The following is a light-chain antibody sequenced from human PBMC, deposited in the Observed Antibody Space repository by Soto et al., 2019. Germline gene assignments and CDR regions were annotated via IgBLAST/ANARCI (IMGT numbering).Light chain of an antibody. J-gene: IGKJ1*01. CDR2: GAS. Sequence: EIVMTQSPATLSVSPGERATLSCRASQRVGSNLAWYQQKPGQAPRLLVSGASTRATGIPVRYSGSGSGTEFTLTINSLQSEDVAVYYCQQYNNWPWTFAQGTKVEIK. CDR1: QRVGSN. V-gene: IGKV3-15*01. CDR3: QQYNNWPWT.